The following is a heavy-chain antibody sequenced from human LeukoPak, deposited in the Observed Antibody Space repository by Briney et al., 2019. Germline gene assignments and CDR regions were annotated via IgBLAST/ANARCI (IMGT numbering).Heavy chain of an antibody. Sequence: GRSLRLSCAASGYTFSSYAMHWVRQAPGKGLEWVAVISYDGSNKYYADSVKGRFTISRDNAKNSLYLQMNSLRAEDTAVYYCAREGVGGQCDYWGQGTLVTVSS. J-gene: IGHJ4*02. CDR3: AREGVGGQCDY. D-gene: IGHD1-26*01. CDR1: GYTFSSYA. CDR2: ISYDGSNK. V-gene: IGHV3-30-3*01.